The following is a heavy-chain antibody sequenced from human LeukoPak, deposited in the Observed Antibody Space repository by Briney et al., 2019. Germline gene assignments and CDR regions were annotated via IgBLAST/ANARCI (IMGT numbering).Heavy chain of an antibody. CDR1: GGSISSGGYY. CDR3: ARVAVDTAMIPSIDY. J-gene: IGHJ4*02. CDR2: IYYSGST. D-gene: IGHD5-18*01. Sequence: SQTLSLTCTVSGGSISSGGYYWSWIRQHPGTGLEWIGYIYYSGSTYYNPSLKSRVTISVDTSKNQFSLKLSSVTAADTAVYYCARVAVDTAMIPSIDYWGQGTLVTVSS. V-gene: IGHV4-31*03.